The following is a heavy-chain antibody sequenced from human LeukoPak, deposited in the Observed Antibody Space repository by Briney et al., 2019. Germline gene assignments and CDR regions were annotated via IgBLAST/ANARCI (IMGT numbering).Heavy chain of an antibody. J-gene: IGHJ5*02. CDR1: GGTFSSYA. CDR3: ARGPTRGYSYGPATYNWFDP. Sequence: SVKLSCKASGGTFSSYAISWVRQAPGQGLEWRGGIIPIFGTANYAQKFQGRVTITADESTSTAYMELSSLRSEDTAVYYCARGPTRGYSYGPATYNWFDPWGQGTLVTVSS. D-gene: IGHD5-18*01. V-gene: IGHV1-69*13. CDR2: IIPIFGTA.